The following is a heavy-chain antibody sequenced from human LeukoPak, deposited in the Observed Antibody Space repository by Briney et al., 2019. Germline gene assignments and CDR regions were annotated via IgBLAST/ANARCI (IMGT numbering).Heavy chain of an antibody. Sequence: SETLSLTCTVSGVSISIYYWSWIRQPPGKGLEWIGYIYNNGSTSYNPSLKSRATISADTSKNQFSLKLSSVTAADTAVYYCVRDRELNYWGQGTLVTVSS. CDR1: GVSISIYY. CDR2: IYNNGST. J-gene: IGHJ4*02. CDR3: VRDRELNY. V-gene: IGHV4-59*01. D-gene: IGHD1-7*01.